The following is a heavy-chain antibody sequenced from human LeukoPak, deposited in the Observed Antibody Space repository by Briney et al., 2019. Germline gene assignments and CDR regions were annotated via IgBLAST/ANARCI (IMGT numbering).Heavy chain of an antibody. J-gene: IGHJ5*02. V-gene: IGHV3-74*01. D-gene: IGHD4-17*01. CDR1: GFTFSSYW. CDR3: TRNFDYGDYL. CDR2: INPDGSVT. Sequence: QPGGSLRLSCVASGFTFSSYWMHWVRQDPGKGLVWVSRINPDGSVTGYADSVKGRFTVSRDNAKNTLYLQMNSLRAEDTAIYYCTRNFDYGDYLWGQGTLVTVCS.